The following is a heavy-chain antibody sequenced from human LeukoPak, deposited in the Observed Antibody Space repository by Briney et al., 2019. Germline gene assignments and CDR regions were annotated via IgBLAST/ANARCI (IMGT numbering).Heavy chain of an antibody. Sequence: GGSLRLSCAASGFTFSSYDMHWVRQAPGKGLEWVAVISYDGSNKYYADSVKGRFTISRDNSKNTLYLQMNSLRAEDTAVYYCAKEGYSSGWSKDAFDIWGQGTMVTVSS. CDR2: ISYDGSNK. CDR1: GFTFSSYD. J-gene: IGHJ3*02. CDR3: AKEGYSSGWSKDAFDI. V-gene: IGHV3-30*18. D-gene: IGHD6-19*01.